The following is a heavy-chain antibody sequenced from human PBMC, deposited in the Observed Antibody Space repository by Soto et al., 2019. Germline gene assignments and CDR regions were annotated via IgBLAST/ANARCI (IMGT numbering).Heavy chain of an antibody. CDR3: ARHQSRPHTALDY. D-gene: IGHD5-18*01. CDR1: GGSISSYY. J-gene: IGHJ4*02. CDR2: IYYSGST. Sequence: SETLSLTCTVSGGSISSYYWSWIRQPPGKGLEWIGYIYYSGSTNYNPSLKSRVTISVDTSKNQFSLKLSSVTAADTAVYYCARHQSRPHTALDYWGQGTLVTVSS. V-gene: IGHV4-59*08.